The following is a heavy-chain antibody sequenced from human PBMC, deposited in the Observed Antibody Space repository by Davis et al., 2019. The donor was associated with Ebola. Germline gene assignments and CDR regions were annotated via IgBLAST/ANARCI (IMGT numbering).Heavy chain of an antibody. Sequence: GSLRLSCAASGFTFSNYGLHWIRQPPGKGLEWIGEINHSGSTNYNPSLKSRVTISVDTSKNQFSLKLSSVTAADTAVYYCARGPTTSGLDYWGQGTLVTVSS. V-gene: IGHV4-34*01. CDR1: GFTFSNYG. J-gene: IGHJ4*02. CDR2: INHSGST. CDR3: ARGPTTSGLDY. D-gene: IGHD1-7*01.